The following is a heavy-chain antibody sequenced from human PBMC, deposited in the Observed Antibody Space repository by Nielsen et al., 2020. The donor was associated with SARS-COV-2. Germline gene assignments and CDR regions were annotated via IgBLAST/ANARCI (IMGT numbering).Heavy chain of an antibody. J-gene: IGHJ4*02. CDR1: GFMFSTYA. CDR2: IIESGGRT. D-gene: IGHD6-25*01. CDR3: AKAFRSSDWVRAATDI. V-gene: IGHV3-23*01. Sequence: GGSLRLSCAASGFMFSTYAMSWVRQAPGKGLEWVSGIIESGGRTHYADSVEGRFIISRDNSKNTLYLQMNSLRAEDTAVYYCAKAFRSSDWVRAATDIWGQGTLVTVSS.